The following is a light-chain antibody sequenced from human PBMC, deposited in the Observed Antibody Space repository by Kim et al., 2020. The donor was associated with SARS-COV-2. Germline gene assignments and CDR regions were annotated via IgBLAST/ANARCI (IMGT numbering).Light chain of an antibody. CDR2: AAS. V-gene: IGKV1-16*01. Sequence: IQMTQSPPSVSASVGDRVTITCRASQDISNHLAWYQQKPGKGPNSLIFAASTLQSGVPSRFSGSGSGTDFTLTISSLQPEDFATYYCQQRNSNPLTFGEGTKVDIK. J-gene: IGKJ4*02. CDR1: QDISNH. CDR3: QQRNSNPLT.